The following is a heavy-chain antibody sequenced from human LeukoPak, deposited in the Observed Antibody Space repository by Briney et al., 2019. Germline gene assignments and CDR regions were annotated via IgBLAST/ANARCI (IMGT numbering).Heavy chain of an antibody. CDR1: GGSISSHY. CDR2: VFYSGST. Sequence: SETLSLTCTVSGGSISSHYWSWIRQPPGKGLEWIGYVFYSGSTKYNPSLKSRATISIDTSKSQSSLKLSSLTAADTAVYYCARLLDAFDIWGQGTVVTVSS. V-gene: IGHV4-59*11. J-gene: IGHJ3*02. CDR3: ARLLDAFDI.